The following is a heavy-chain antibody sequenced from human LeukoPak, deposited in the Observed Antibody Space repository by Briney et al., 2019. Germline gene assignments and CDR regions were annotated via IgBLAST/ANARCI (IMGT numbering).Heavy chain of an antibody. V-gene: IGHV4-4*02. D-gene: IGHD5-12*01. CDR1: GGSITNTNY. J-gene: IGHJ4*02. CDR2: VNLQGST. CDR3: ARLRGYSGYDPYYFDY. Sequence: SGTLSLTCGVSGGSITNTNYWTWVRQPPGKGLEWIGEVNLQGSTNYNPSLKSRVTISVDTSKNQFSLKLSSVTAADTAVYYCARLRGYSGYDPYYFDYWGQGTLVTVSS.